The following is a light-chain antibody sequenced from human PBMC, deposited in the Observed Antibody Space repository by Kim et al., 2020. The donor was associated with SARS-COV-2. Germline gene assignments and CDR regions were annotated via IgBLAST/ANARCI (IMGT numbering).Light chain of an antibody. V-gene: IGLV2-8*01. CDR2: EVT. Sequence: QSALTQPPSASGSPGQSVTISCTGTSSDVGRYNHVSWYQQHPGKAPKLMIYEVTKRPSGVPDRFSGSKSGNTASLTVSGLQAEDGADYYCNSYAANNNWVFGGGTQLTVL. CDR1: SSDVGRYNH. J-gene: IGLJ3*02. CDR3: NSYAANNNWV.